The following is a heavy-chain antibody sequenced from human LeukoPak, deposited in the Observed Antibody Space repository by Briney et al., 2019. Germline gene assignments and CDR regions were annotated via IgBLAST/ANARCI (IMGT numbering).Heavy chain of an antibody. Sequence: PGGSLRLSCAASGCTFSSYAMSWVRQAPGKGLEWVSAISGSGGSTYYADSVKGRFTISRDNSKNTLYLQMNSLRAEDTAVYYCARDQQGWPDIFDYWGQGTLVTVSS. V-gene: IGHV3-23*01. CDR3: ARDQQGWPDIFDY. CDR1: GCTFSSYA. J-gene: IGHJ4*02. CDR2: ISGSGGST. D-gene: IGHD3-9*01.